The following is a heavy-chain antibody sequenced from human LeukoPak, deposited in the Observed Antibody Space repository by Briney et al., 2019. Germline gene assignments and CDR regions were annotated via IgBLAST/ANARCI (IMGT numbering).Heavy chain of an antibody. J-gene: IGHJ4*02. D-gene: IGHD6-13*01. Sequence: GGSLRLSCAASGFTFSSYWMNWARQAPGKGLEWVSSIGTSSSYTYYADSVTGRFTISRDNAKNSLYLQMSTLRAEDTAVYYCATSSSAVGTYYFDYWGQGTLVTVSS. CDR3: ATSSSAVGTYYFDY. CDR1: GFTFSSYW. V-gene: IGHV3-21*04. CDR2: IGTSSSYT.